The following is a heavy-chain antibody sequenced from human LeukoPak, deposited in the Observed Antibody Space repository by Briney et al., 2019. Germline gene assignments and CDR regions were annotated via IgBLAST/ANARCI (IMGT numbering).Heavy chain of an antibody. V-gene: IGHV4-39*01. CDR2: IYYSGNT. D-gene: IGHD3/OR15-3a*01. J-gene: IGHJ4*02. CDR3: ARQTGSGLFILP. Sequence: SETLSLTCTVSGGSISSSSHYWGWSRQPPGKGLEWIGSIYYSGNTYYNASLKSQISISIDTSKNQFSLRLTSVTAADTAVYYCARQTGSGLFILPGGQGTLVTVSS. CDR1: GGSISSSSHY.